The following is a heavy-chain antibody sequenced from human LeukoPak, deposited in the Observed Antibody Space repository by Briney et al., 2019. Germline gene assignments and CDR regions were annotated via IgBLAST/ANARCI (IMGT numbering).Heavy chain of an antibody. V-gene: IGHV3-23*01. CDR3: AREFGSGTFD. D-gene: IGHD2-2*01. CDR1: GFTFSSDA. Sequence: GGSLRLSCTASGFTFSSDAMSWVRQAPGKGLDWVSAISGSGVSTYYPDSVKGRFTISRDNSKNTLYLQMNGLRAEDTAVYFCAREFGSGTFDWGQGTLVTVSS. CDR2: ISGSGVST. J-gene: IGHJ4*02.